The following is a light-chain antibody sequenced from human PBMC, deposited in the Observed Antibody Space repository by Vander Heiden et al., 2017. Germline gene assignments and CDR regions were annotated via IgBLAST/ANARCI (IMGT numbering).Light chain of an antibody. J-gene: IGKJ2*01. CDR3: QQYNSYSPT. V-gene: IGKV1-5*03. Sequence: DIQITQSPSTLSASVGDRVTITCLASQSISSWLAWYQQKPGKAPKLLIYKASSLESGVPSRFSGSGSGTEFTLTISSLQPDDFATYYCQQYNSYSPTFGQGTKLEIK. CDR2: KAS. CDR1: QSISSW.